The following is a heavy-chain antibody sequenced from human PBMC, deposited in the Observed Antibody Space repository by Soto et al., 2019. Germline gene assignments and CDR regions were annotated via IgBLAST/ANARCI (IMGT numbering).Heavy chain of an antibody. Sequence: SETLSLTCTVSGGSISSYYWSWIRQPPGKGLEWIGYIYYSGSANYNPSLKSRVTISVDTSKNQFSLKLSSVTAADTAVYYCARDPSLRSPPDYWGQGTLVTVSS. V-gene: IGHV4-59*01. CDR2: IYYSGSA. J-gene: IGHJ4*02. CDR1: GGSISSYY. CDR3: ARDPSLRSPPDY.